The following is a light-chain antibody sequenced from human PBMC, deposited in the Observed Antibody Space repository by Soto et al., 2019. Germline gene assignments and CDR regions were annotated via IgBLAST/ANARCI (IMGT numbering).Light chain of an antibody. CDR2: ANT. Sequence: QSALTQPPSVSGAPGQRVTISCTGSSSKIGAGYDVHWYQRLPGTAPKLLIYANTNRPSGVPDRFSGSKSGASASLAVTGLQAENEADYCCQSYDSSLSGFGVFGGGTKLTVL. V-gene: IGLV1-40*01. CDR1: SSKIGAGYD. J-gene: IGLJ2*01. CDR3: QSYDSSLSGFGV.